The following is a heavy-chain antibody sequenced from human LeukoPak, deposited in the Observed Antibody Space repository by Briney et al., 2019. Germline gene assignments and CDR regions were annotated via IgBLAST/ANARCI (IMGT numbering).Heavy chain of an antibody. Sequence: ASVKVSCKASGYTFTSYAMHWVRQAPGQRLEWMGWINAGNGNTKYSQKFQGRVTITRDTSTSTAYMELRSLRSDDTAVYYCARDQGAYGPGLDYWGQGTLVTVSS. D-gene: IGHD3-10*01. V-gene: IGHV1-3*01. CDR3: ARDQGAYGPGLDY. CDR2: INAGNGNT. CDR1: GYTFTSYA. J-gene: IGHJ4*02.